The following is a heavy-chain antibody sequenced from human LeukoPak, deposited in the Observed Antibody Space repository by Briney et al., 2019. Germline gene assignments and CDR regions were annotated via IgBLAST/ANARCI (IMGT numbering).Heavy chain of an antibody. CDR3: AKDIGGGDHYYYYYGMDV. J-gene: IGHJ6*02. CDR1: GLTFDDYA. CDR2: ISGDGGST. Sequence: GGSLRLSCAASGLTFDDYAMHWVRQAPGNGLESVFLISGDGGSTYYADSVKGRFTISRDNSKNSLYLQMNSLRTEDTALYYCAKDIGGGDHYYYYYGMDVWGQGTTVTVSS. D-gene: IGHD2-21*02. V-gene: IGHV3-43*02.